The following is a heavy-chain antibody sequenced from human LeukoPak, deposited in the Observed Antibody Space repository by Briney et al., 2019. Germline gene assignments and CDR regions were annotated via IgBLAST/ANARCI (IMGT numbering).Heavy chain of an antibody. V-gene: IGHV4-30-4*08. CDR3: ARVTTVTTSFHFDY. CDR1: GGSISSSSYY. D-gene: IGHD4-17*01. J-gene: IGHJ4*02. Sequence: PSETLSLTCTVSGGSISSSSYYWGWIRQPPGEGLEWIGYIYYSGSTYYHPSLKSRVTISLDTSKNQFSLKLSSVTAADTAVYYCARVTTVTTSFHFDYWGQGTLVTVSS. CDR2: IYYSGST.